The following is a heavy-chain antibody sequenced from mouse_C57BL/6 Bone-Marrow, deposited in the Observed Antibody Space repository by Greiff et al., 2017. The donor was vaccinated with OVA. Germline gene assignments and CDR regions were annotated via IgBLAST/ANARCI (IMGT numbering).Heavy chain of an antibody. CDR2: IYPRSGNT. CDR3: ARGGYDGLRFAY. CDR1: GYTFTSYG. J-gene: IGHJ3*01. V-gene: IGHV1-81*01. D-gene: IGHD2-2*01. Sequence: QVQLQQSGAELARPGASVKLSCKASGYTFTSYGISWVKQRTGQGLEWTGEIYPRSGNTYYNEKFKGKATLTADKSSSTAYMELRSLTSEDSAVYFCARGGYDGLRFAYWGQGTLVTVSA.